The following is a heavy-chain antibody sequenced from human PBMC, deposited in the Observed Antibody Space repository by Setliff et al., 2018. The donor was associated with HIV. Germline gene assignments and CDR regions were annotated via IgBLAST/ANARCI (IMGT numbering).Heavy chain of an antibody. V-gene: IGHV4-59*08. CDR3: ASQPAYSTDWYPPGYFDY. Sequence: SETLSLTCAVSGGPISSYYWSWIRQPPGKGLEWIGYIYYSGRTNYNPSLKSRVTISVDTSKNQFSLKLTSVTAADTAVYYCASQPAYSTDWYPPGYFDYWGQGTLVTVSS. CDR1: GGPISSYY. D-gene: IGHD6-19*01. J-gene: IGHJ4*02. CDR2: IYYSGRT.